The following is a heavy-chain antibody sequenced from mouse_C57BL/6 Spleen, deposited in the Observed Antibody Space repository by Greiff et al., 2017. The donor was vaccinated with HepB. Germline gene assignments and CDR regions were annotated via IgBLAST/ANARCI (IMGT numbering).Heavy chain of an antibody. Sequence: QVTLKVCGPGILQPSQTLSLTCSFSGFSLSTFGMGVGWIRQPSGKGLEWLAHIWWDDDKYYNPALKSRLTISKDTSKNQVFLKIANVDTADTATYYCARIENSGSSPHWYFDVWGTGTTVTVSS. J-gene: IGHJ1*03. CDR3: ARIENSGSSPHWYFDV. CDR1: GFSLSTFGMG. V-gene: IGHV8-8*01. CDR2: IWWDDDK. D-gene: IGHD1-1*01.